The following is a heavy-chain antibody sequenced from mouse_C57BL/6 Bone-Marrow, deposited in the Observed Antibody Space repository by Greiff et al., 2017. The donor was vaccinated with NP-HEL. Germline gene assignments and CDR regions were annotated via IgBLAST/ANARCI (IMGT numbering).Heavy chain of an antibody. CDR1: GFTFSDAW. Sequence: EVKVEESGGGLVQPGGSMKLSCAASGFTFSDAWMDWVRQSPEQGLEWVAEIRNKANNHATYYAESVKGRFTISRDDSKSSVYLQMNSLRAEDTGIYYCTLRGANWYFDVWGTGTTVTVSS. J-gene: IGHJ1*03. V-gene: IGHV6-6*01. CDR3: TLRGANWYFDV. CDR2: IRNKANNHAT.